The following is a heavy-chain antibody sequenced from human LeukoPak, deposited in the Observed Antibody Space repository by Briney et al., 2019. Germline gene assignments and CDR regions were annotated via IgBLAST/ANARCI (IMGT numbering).Heavy chain of an antibody. CDR3: AKAHAGDYLFDAFDI. J-gene: IGHJ3*02. Sequence: GGSLRLSCAAPGFTFSSYSMNWVRQAPGKGLEWVSSISSSSSYIYYADSVKGRFTISRDNAKNSLYLQMNSLRAEDTAVYYCAKAHAGDYLFDAFDIWGQGTMVTVSS. D-gene: IGHD4-17*01. V-gene: IGHV3-21*04. CDR1: GFTFSSYS. CDR2: ISSSSSYI.